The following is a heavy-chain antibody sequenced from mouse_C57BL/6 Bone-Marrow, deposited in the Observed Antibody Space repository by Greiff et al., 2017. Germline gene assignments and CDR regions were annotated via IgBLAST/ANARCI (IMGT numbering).Heavy chain of an antibody. CDR3: ARRRDHMVTTDYAMDY. V-gene: IGHV5-4*03. CDR2: ISDGGSYT. Sequence: DVMLVESGGGLVKPGGSLKLSCAASGFTFSSYAMSWVRQTPEKRLEWVATISDGGSYTYYPDNVKGRFTISRDNAKNNLYLQMSHLKSEDTAMYYCARRRDHMVTTDYAMDYWGQGTSVTVSS. J-gene: IGHJ4*01. D-gene: IGHD2-2*01. CDR1: GFTFSSYA.